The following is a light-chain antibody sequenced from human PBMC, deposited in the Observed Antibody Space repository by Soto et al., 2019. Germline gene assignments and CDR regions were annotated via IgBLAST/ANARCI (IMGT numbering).Light chain of an antibody. J-gene: IGKJ2*01. Sequence: DIQMTQSPTSLAASVGDRVTITCQASQDLTNYLNWYQQKPGEAPKLLIYDTTTLEEGVPTRFSGGGSGTAFTFTINGLQPEDAAIYFCQQYVNLPYTFGQATKLEIK. V-gene: IGKV1-33*01. CDR1: QDLTNY. CDR2: DTT. CDR3: QQYVNLPYT.